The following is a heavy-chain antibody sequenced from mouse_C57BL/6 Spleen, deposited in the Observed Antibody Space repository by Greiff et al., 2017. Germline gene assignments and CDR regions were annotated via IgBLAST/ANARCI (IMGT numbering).Heavy chain of an antibody. CDR2: ILPGSGST. D-gene: IGHD2-4*01. V-gene: IGHV1-9*01. Sequence: VQLQQSGAELMKPGASVKLSCKATGYTFTGYRIEWVKQRPGHGLEWIGEILPGSGSTNYNEKFKGKATFTADTSSNPAYMQLSSLTTEDSAIYYCANLYDYGGAWFAYWGQGTLVTVSA. J-gene: IGHJ3*01. CDR1: GYTFTGYR. CDR3: ANLYDYGGAWFAY.